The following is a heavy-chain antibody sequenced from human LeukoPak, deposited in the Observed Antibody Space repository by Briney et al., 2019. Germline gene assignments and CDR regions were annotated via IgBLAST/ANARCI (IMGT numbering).Heavy chain of an antibody. D-gene: IGHD3-22*01. Sequence: ASVKVSCKASGGTFSSYAISWVRQAPGQGLEWMGGIIPIFGTANYAQKFQGRVTITADESTTTAYMELRSLRSDDTAVYYCARDKSPYDSSGYYLYNWFDPWGQGTLVTVSS. CDR2: IIPIFGTA. J-gene: IGHJ5*02. CDR1: GGTFSSYA. CDR3: ARDKSPYDSSGYYLYNWFDP. V-gene: IGHV1-69*13.